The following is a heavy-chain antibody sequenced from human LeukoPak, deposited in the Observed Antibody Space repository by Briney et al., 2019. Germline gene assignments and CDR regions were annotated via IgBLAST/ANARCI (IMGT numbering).Heavy chain of an antibody. CDR1: AFTFSDYG. V-gene: IGHV3-30*12. CDR2: ISYDGSNK. CDR3: AKVAKYYYGPETYYFFEQ. Sequence: GGSLRLSCAASAFTFSDYGMHWVRQAPGKGLEWVAVISYDGSNKYYADSVKGRFTISRDNSKNTLYLQMNSLRVEDTAVYYCAKVAKYYYGPETYYFFEQWGQGTPVTASS. J-gene: IGHJ4*02. D-gene: IGHD3-10*01.